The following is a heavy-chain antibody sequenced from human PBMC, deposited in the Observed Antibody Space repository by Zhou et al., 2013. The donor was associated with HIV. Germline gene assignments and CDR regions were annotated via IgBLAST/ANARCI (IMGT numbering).Heavy chain of an antibody. D-gene: IGHD3-16*01. Sequence: QVQLVQSGAEVKKPGSSVKVSCKASGGTFSTYGISWVRQAPGQGLEWMGGIIPFFGTANYAQKFQGRVAITAAESTKTAYTELSSLRSEDTAVYYCARCYYDNGACDYWGQGTLVTVSS. CDR2: IIPFFGTA. V-gene: IGHV1-69*12. J-gene: IGHJ4*02. CDR1: GGTFSTYG. CDR3: ARCYYDNGACDY.